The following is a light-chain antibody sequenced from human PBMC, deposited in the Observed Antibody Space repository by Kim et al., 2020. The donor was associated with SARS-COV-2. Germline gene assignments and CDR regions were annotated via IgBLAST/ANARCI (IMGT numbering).Light chain of an antibody. CDR3: SSYSVSDNLI. CDR2: EVG. V-gene: IGLV2-8*01. CDR1: SRDIGAYDS. Sequence: GQSVTISCTGTSRDIGAYDSVSWYQQLPGTAPKLMIFEVGKRPSGVPDRFSGSKSANTASLTVSGLQAADEADYYCSSYSVSDNLIFGGGTQLTVL. J-gene: IGLJ2*01.